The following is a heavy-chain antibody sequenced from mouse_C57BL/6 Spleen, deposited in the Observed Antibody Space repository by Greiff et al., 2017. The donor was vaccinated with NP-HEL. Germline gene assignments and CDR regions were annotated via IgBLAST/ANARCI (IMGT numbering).Heavy chain of an antibody. CDR2: ISDGGSYT. V-gene: IGHV5-4*01. J-gene: IGHJ4*01. CDR3: AREATTVVATDYYAMDY. Sequence: EVKLVESGGGLVKPGGSLKLSCAASGFTFSSYAMSWVRQTPEKRLEWVATISDGGSYTYYPDNVKGRFTISRDNAKNNLYLQMNHLKSEDTAMYYCAREATTVVATDYYAMDYWGQGTSVTVSS. CDR1: GFTFSSYA. D-gene: IGHD1-1*01.